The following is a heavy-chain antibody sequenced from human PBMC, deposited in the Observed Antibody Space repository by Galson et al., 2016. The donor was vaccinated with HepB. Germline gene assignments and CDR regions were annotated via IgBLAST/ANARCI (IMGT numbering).Heavy chain of an antibody. Sequence: LRLSCAASGFVFSNFGLSWVRQAPGKGLEWVASISTRRTTYYSDSVQGRFTISRDNSNNTLYLRMSGLRAEDTAVYYCAKERLVRRIFDHWGQGTLLTVSS. CDR1: GFVFSNFG. CDR3: AKERLVRRIFDH. CDR2: ISTRRTT. V-gene: IGHV3-23*01. D-gene: IGHD1-1*01. J-gene: IGHJ4*02.